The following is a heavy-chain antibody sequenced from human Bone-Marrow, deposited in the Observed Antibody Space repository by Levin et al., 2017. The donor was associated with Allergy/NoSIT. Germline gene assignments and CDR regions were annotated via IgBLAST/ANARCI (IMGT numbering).Heavy chain of an antibody. CDR3: ASSRPQLALAMEYFQH. CDR1: GGSISSYY. Sequence: SETLSLTCTVSGGSISSYYWSWIRQPPGKGLEWIGYIYYSGSTNYNPSLKSRVTISVDTSKNQFSLKLSSVTAADTAVYYCASSRPQLALAMEYFQHWGQGTLVTVSS. D-gene: IGHD6-6*01. V-gene: IGHV4-59*01. CDR2: IYYSGST. J-gene: IGHJ1*01.